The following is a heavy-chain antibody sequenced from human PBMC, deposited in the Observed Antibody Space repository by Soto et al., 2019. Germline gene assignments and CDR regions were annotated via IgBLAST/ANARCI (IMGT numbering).Heavy chain of an antibody. CDR3: ARVTSIAARYFDY. CDR2: INHSGST. Sequence: SETLSLTCAVYGGSFSGYYWSWIRQPPGKGLEWIGEINHSGSTNYNPSLKSRVTISVDTSKNQFSLKLSSVTAADTAVYYCARVTSIAARYFDYWGQGTLVTVSS. D-gene: IGHD6-6*01. V-gene: IGHV4-34*01. CDR1: GGSFSGYY. J-gene: IGHJ4*02.